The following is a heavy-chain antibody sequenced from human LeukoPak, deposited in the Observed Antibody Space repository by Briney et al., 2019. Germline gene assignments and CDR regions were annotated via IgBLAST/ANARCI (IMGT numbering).Heavy chain of an antibody. V-gene: IGHV1-69*06. D-gene: IGHD5-24*01. CDR3: ARGEGDYCRYDTCSGLDFEY. J-gene: IGHJ4*02. CDR1: GGPFSSYG. Sequence: SVKVSCKATGGPFSSYGLSWVRLAPGQGLEWMGRVIPFFGTAKYSQKFQGRITITADRSTGTSYMELRSLRYEDTAIYFCARGEGDYCRYDTCSGLDFEYWGQGTQVTVSS. CDR2: VIPFFGTA.